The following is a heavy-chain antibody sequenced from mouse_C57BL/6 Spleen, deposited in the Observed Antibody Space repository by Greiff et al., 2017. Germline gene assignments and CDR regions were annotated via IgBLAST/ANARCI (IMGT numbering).Heavy chain of an antibody. J-gene: IGHJ2*01. CDR2: IHPNSGST. Sequence: QVQLQQPGAELVKPGASVKLSCKASGYTFTSYWMHWVKQRPGQGLEWIGMIHPNSGSTNYNEKFKSKATLTVDKSSSTAYMQLSSLTSEDSAVYYCARTGSSSYFDCWGQGTTLTVSS. D-gene: IGHD1-1*01. V-gene: IGHV1-64*01. CDR1: GYTFTSYW. CDR3: ARTGSSSYFDC.